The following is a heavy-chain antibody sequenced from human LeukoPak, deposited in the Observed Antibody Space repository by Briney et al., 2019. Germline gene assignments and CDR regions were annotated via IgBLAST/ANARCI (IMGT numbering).Heavy chain of an antibody. CDR3: AKALSSSNDAFDI. J-gene: IGHJ3*02. CDR1: GFTFDDYA. D-gene: IGHD6-13*01. Sequence: GRSLRLSCAASGFTFDDYAMHWVRQAPGKGLEWVSGISWNSGSIGYADSVKGRFTISRDNAKNSLYLQMNSLRAGDTALYYCAKALSSSNDAFDIWGQGTMVTVSS. CDR2: ISWNSGSI. V-gene: IGHV3-9*01.